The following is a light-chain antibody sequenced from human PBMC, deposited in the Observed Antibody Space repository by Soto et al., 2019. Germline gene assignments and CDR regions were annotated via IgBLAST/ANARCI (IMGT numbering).Light chain of an antibody. CDR3: QQYNSYSRT. CDR1: QSISSW. Sequence: DIQMTQSPSTLSASVGDRVTITCRASQSISSWLAWYQQKPGKAPKLLIYKASSLESGVPSRLSGSGSGTEFTLTISSLQPDDFATYYCQQYNSYSRTFGQGTKVDNK. CDR2: KAS. J-gene: IGKJ1*01. V-gene: IGKV1-5*03.